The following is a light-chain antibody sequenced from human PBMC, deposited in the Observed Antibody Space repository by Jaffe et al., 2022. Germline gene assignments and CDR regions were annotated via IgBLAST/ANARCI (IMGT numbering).Light chain of an antibody. CDR3: QQRSNRPLHLT. J-gene: IGKJ4*01. CDR2: DAS. Sequence: EIVLTQSPATLSLSPGERATLSCRASQSVSSYLAWYQQKPGQAPRLLIYDASNRAPGIPPRFSGSGSGTDFTLTISSLEPEDFAVYYCQQRSNRPLHLTFGGGTKVEIK. CDR1: QSVSSY. V-gene: IGKV3-11*01.